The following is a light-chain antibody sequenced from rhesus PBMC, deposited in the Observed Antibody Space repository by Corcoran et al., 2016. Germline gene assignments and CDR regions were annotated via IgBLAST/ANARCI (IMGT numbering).Light chain of an antibody. Sequence: ETVVTQSPATLSLSPGERATLSCRASQSVGSNLAWYQQRPGQAPQRLIYDASSRAPGIPDRFSGSGAGTEFTLTISSLEPEDVGVYYCQQYNKGSTFGGGTKVESK. J-gene: IGKJ4*01. CDR2: DAS. CDR1: QSVGSN. V-gene: IGKV3-42*02. CDR3: QQYNKGST.